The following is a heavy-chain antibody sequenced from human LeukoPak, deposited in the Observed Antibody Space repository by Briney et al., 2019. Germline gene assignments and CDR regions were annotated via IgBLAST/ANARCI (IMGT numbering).Heavy chain of an antibody. J-gene: IGHJ4*02. D-gene: IGHD3-10*01. V-gene: IGHV1-18*04. CDR1: GYSFSLYY. CDR2: ISAYNGNT. CDR3: AMSQISMVRGVIIELPLYDY. Sequence: GASVKVSCKAPGYSFSLYYLHWVRQAPGQGPEWMGWISAYNGNTNYAQKLQGRVTMTTDTSTSTAYMELRSLRSDDTAVCYCAMSQISMVRGVIIELPLYDYWGQGTLVTVSS.